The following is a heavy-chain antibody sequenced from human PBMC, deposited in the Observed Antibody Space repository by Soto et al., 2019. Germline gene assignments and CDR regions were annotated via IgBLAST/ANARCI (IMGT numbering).Heavy chain of an antibody. J-gene: IGHJ4*02. CDR1: GFTFSSYG. CDR3: AKDSGRGSADYYFDY. Sequence: QVQLVESGGGVVQPGRSLRLSCAASGFTFSSYGMHWVRQAPGKGLDWVAVISNGGSDKYYADSVKGRFTISRDNSKNTLYLQMNSRRAEDTAVYYCAKDSGRGSADYYFDYWGQGTLVTVSS. D-gene: IGHD3-10*01. V-gene: IGHV3-30*18. CDR2: ISNGGSDK.